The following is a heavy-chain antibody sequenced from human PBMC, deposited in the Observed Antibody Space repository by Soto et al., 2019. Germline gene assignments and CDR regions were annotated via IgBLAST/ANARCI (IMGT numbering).Heavy chain of an antibody. Sequence: ASVKVSCKASGYTFTSYGISWVRQAPGQGLEWMGWISAYNGNTNYAQKLQGRVTMTTDTSTSTAYMELRSLGSDDTAVYYCARVSYYYDSSGYYSPYYYYGMDVWGQGTTVTVSS. D-gene: IGHD3-22*01. CDR3: ARVSYYYDSSGYYSPYYYYGMDV. V-gene: IGHV1-18*04. CDR2: ISAYNGNT. CDR1: GYTFTSYG. J-gene: IGHJ6*02.